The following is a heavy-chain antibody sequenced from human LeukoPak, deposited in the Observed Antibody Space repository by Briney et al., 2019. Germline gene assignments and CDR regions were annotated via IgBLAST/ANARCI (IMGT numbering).Heavy chain of an antibody. CDR3: ARVSQLYSNHVFDY. V-gene: IGHV4-59*01. D-gene: IGHD4-11*01. CDR1: GGSISNYY. CDR2: IFYSGTT. J-gene: IGHJ4*02. Sequence: SETLSLTCTVSGGSISNYYWSWIRQPPGKGLEWIGNIFYSGTTNYNPSLKSRVTISVDTSKNQFSLKLKSVTAADTAVYYCARVSQLYSNHVFDYWGQGALVTVSS.